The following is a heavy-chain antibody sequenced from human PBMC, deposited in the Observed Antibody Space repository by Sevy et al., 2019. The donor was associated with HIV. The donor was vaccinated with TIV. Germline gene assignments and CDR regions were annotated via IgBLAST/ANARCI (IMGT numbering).Heavy chain of an antibody. J-gene: IGHJ4*02. Sequence: GGSLRLSCAASGFTFRNSGMNWVRQSPGKGLEWVASIFSDGITTYYGDSVKGRFTVFRDNSKSTLYMQMNSPRVEDTAVYYCARGSPSDWYLDSWGQGSQVTVSS. D-gene: IGHD6-19*01. V-gene: IGHV3-33*01. CDR3: ARGSPSDWYLDS. CDR2: IFSDGITT. CDR1: GFTFRNSG.